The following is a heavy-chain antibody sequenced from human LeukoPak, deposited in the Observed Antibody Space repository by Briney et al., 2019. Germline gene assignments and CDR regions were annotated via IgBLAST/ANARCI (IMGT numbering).Heavy chain of an antibody. Sequence: PGGSLRLSCAASGFTFSSYWMSWVRQAPGKGLEWVSYISSSGSTIYYADSVKGRFTISRDNAKNSLYLQMNSLRAEDTAVYYCARVRHYYDSSGYYFDYWGQGTLVTVSS. CDR2: ISSSGSTI. CDR3: ARVRHYYDSSGYYFDY. J-gene: IGHJ4*02. D-gene: IGHD3-22*01. V-gene: IGHV3-48*04. CDR1: GFTFSSYW.